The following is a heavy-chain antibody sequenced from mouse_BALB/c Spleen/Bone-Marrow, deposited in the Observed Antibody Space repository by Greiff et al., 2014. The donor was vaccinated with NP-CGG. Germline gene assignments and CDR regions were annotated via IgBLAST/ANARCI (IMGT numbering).Heavy chain of an antibody. J-gene: IGHJ2*01. V-gene: IGHV5-17*02. D-gene: IGHD1-1*01. CDR1: GFTFSSFG. CDR2: ISSGSSTI. CDR3: ARSGSSSGYFDY. Sequence: EVQLQQSRMAFFQSKKSRKLSCAASGFTFSSFGMHWVRQAPEKGLEWVAYISSGSSTIYYADTVMGRFTISRDNPKNPLFLQMTSLRSEDTAMYYCARSGSSSGYFDYWGQGTTLTVSS.